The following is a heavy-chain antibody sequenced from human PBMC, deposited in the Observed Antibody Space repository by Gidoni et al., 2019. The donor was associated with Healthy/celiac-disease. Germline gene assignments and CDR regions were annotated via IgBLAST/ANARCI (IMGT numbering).Heavy chain of an antibody. J-gene: IGHJ5*02. Sequence: QVQLVQPGAEVKKPGASVKVASKASGSTFTGYYMHWVRQAPGQGRAWMGWINPSSGGTNYAQEFQGRVTMTRDTSISTAYMELSRLRSDDTAVYYCARDGYNWNDGAGNWFDPWGQGTLVTVSS. V-gene: IGHV1-2*02. D-gene: IGHD1-1*01. CDR1: GSTFTGYY. CDR3: ARDGYNWNDGAGNWFDP. CDR2: INPSSGGT.